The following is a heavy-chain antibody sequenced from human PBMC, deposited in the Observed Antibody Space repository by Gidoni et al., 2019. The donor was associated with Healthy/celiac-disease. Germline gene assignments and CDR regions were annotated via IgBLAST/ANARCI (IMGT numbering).Heavy chain of an antibody. CDR1: GGSISSSSYY. Sequence: QLQLQESGPGLAKPSVTPSLTCTVSGGSISSSSYYWGWIRQPPGKGLEWIGSIYYSGSTYYNPSLKSRVTISVDTSKNQFSLKLSSVTAADTAVYYCARSTMIDAGRMGWWGQGTLVTVSS. V-gene: IGHV4-39*01. J-gene: IGHJ4*02. CDR2: IYYSGST. D-gene: IGHD3-22*01. CDR3: ARSTMIDAGRMGW.